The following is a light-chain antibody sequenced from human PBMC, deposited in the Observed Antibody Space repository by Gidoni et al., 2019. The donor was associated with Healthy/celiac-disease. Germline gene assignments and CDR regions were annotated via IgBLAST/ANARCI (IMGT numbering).Light chain of an antibody. V-gene: IGLV2-14*01. CDR3: SSYTSSSTPWV. J-gene: IGLJ3*02. CDR1: SSDVGGYNY. Sequence: QSALTQPASVSGSPGQSITTSCTGTSSDVGGYNYVYWYQQHPGKAPKLMIYDVSYRPAGVSNRFSGSKSGNTASLTISGLQAEDEADYYCSSYTSSSTPWVFGGGTKLTVL. CDR2: DVS.